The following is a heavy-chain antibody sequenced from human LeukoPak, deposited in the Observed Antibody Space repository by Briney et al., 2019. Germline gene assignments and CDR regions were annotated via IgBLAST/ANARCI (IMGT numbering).Heavy chain of an antibody. CDR1: GGSISTNGCY. V-gene: IGHV4-31*03. D-gene: IGHD4-17*01. CDR2: IYYSGAT. Sequence: SQTLSLTCTVSGGSISTNGCYWSWIRQHPGKGLEWIGYIYYSGATYYNPSLKSRVTISVDMSQNQFSLRLSSVTAADTAVYYCARVGDYGDYVYFQHWGQGTLVTVSS. J-gene: IGHJ1*01. CDR3: ARVGDYGDYVYFQH.